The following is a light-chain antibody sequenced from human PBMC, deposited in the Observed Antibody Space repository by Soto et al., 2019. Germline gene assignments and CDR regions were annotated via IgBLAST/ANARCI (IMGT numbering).Light chain of an antibody. J-gene: IGKJ3*01. CDR2: KAS. CDR1: QSISSW. Sequence: DIQMTQSPSTLSASVGDRVTITCRASQSISSWLAWYQQKPGKAPKLLIYKASSIESGVPSRFSGSGSGTDFPLTISSLQPDDFATYYCQQYNSYPFTFGPGTKVDIK. V-gene: IGKV1-5*03. CDR3: QQYNSYPFT.